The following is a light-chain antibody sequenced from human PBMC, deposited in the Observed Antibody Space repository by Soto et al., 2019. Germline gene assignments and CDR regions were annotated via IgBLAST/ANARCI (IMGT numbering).Light chain of an antibody. J-gene: IGKJ1*01. CDR1: HYVSSNY. V-gene: IGKV3-20*01. Sequence: EIGLTQSPRTLSLSQTERPPLSCRARHYVSSNYLTWSQQKPGQAPRLLVYGASSRATRIPDRCSGSGSGRAFTLIISRREHEDFAVYYCHQYDSSYWTFGQGTKVDIK. CDR2: GAS. CDR3: HQYDSSYWT.